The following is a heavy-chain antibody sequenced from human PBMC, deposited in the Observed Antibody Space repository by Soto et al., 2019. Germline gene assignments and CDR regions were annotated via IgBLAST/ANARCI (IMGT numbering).Heavy chain of an antibody. CDR1: GFTFSSYG. CDR2: ISYDGSNK. CDR3: ARSPYSVCYLAYFDY. Sequence: QVQLVESGGGVVQPGRSLRLSCAASGFTFSSYGMHWVRQAPGKGLEWVAVISYDGSNKYYADSVKGRFTISRDNSKNTLYLQMNSLRAEDTAVYYCARSPYSVCYLAYFDYWGQGTLVTVSS. D-gene: IGHD1-26*01. J-gene: IGHJ4*02. V-gene: IGHV3-30*03.